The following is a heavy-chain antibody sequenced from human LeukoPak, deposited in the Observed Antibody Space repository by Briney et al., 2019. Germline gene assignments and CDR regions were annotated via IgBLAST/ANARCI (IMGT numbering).Heavy chain of an antibody. J-gene: IGHJ4*02. Sequence: PSETLSLTCAVYGGSFSGYYWRWIRQPPGKGLEWIGGINHSGSTNYNPSLKSRVTISVDTSKNQFSLKLSSVTAADTAVYYCARGYSSSPWSYFDYWGQGTLVTVSS. CDR3: ARGYSSSPWSYFDY. D-gene: IGHD6-6*01. V-gene: IGHV4-34*01. CDR2: INHSGST. CDR1: GGSFSGYY.